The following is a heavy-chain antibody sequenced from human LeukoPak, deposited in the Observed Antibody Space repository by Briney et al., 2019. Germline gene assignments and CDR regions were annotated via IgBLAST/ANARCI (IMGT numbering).Heavy chain of an antibody. CDR3: ARGEEYGSGTVHFDY. V-gene: IGHV4-4*02. Sequence: PSETLSLTCAVSGASISRSIWWSWVRQPPGKGLEWIGEIYHGGSTNYNPSLRSRVTISVDKSKNQFSLNLSSVTAADTAVYYSARGEEYGSGTVHFDYWGQGTLVTVSS. J-gene: IGHJ4*02. CDR2: IYHGGST. CDR1: GASISRSIW. D-gene: IGHD3-10*01.